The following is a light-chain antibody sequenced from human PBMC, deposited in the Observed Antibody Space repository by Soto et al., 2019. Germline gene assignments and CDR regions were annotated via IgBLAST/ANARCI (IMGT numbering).Light chain of an antibody. J-gene: IGKJ1*01. Sequence: DIQMTQSPSILSASVGDRVTITCRASQSIDTWLAWYQQKSGKAPKFLIYKASNLESGVPSRFSGSGSGTEFTLTISSLQPDDVATYYCLQYISYPWTFGQGTTVEIK. CDR3: LQYISYPWT. CDR1: QSIDTW. CDR2: KAS. V-gene: IGKV1-5*03.